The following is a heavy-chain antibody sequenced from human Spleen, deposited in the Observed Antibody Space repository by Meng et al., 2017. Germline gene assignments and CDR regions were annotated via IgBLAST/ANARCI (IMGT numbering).Heavy chain of an antibody. V-gene: IGHV3-23*01. J-gene: IGHJ4*02. Sequence: GESLKITCAASGFTFSSYAMSWVRQAPGKGLEWVSAISNSGDSTYYADSVKGRFTISRDSSKNTLYLQTNSLRVEDTAVYYCARDSGGLLWGQGTMVTVSS. CDR3: ARDSGGLL. CDR2: ISNSGDST. D-gene: IGHD3-10*01. CDR1: GFTFSSYA.